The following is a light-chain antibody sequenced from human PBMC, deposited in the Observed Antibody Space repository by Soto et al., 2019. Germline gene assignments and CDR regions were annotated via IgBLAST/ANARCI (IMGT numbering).Light chain of an antibody. Sequence: EIVLTQSPGTLSWSPGERATLSCRASQSVSSSYLAWYQQKPGQAPRLVIYGASSRATGIPDRFSGSGSGTDFTLTISRLEPEDFAVYFCHQYGSSALTFGGGTKVEIK. CDR2: GAS. V-gene: IGKV3-20*01. CDR1: QSVSSSY. CDR3: HQYGSSALT. J-gene: IGKJ4*01.